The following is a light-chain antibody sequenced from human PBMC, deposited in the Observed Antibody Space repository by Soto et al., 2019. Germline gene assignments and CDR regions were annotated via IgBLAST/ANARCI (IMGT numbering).Light chain of an antibody. J-gene: IGLJ2*01. CDR3: SSYTSSRSLV. CDR2: AVS. CDR1: SSDVGGYNY. V-gene: IGLV2-14*01. Sequence: QSALTQPASVSGSPGQSITISCTGTSSDVGGYNYVSWYQQHPGKAPKLMISAVSYRPSGVSNRFSGSKSGNTASLTISGLQAEDEADYYCSSYTSSRSLVFGGGTKVTVL.